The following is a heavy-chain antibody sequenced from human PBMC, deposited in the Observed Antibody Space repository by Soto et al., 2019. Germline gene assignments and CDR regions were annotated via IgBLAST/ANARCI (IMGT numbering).Heavy chain of an antibody. CDR2: INTNGVNT. V-gene: IGHV3-64*01. CDR3: ARGRVEDSSGWATYFDY. J-gene: IGHJ4*02. CDR1: GFTFSGYS. D-gene: IGHD6-19*01. Sequence: EVQLVESGGGLVQPGGSLRLSSAASGFTFSGYSMFWVRQAPGKGLEYVSAINTNGVNTFYAKSVKGRFTISRDNSKKTMSLQMGSLRAEDMAVYYCARGRVEDSSGWATYFDYWGQGTLVTVSS.